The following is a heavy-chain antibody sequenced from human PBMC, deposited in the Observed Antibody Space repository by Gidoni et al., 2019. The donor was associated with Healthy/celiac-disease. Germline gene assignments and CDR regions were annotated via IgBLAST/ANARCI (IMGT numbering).Heavy chain of an antibody. CDR1: GFTFSSYA. CDR2: ISGSGGST. V-gene: IGHV3-23*01. CDR3: AKLNLLLQWELLSGGYFDY. D-gene: IGHD1-26*01. Sequence: EVQLLESGGGLVQPGGSLRLSCEASGFTFSSYAMSWVRQAPGKGLEWVAAISGSGGSTYYADSVKGRFTISRDNSKNTLYLQMNSLRAEDTAVYYCAKLNLLLQWELLSGGYFDYWGQGTLVTVSS. J-gene: IGHJ4*02.